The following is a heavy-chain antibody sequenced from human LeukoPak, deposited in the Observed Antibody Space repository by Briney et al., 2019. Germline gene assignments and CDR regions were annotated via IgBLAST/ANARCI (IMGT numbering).Heavy chain of an antibody. D-gene: IGHD4-17*01. Sequence: SETLSLTCAVYGGSFSGYYWSWIRQPPGKGLEWIGEINHSGSTNYNPSLKSRVTISVDTSKNQFSLKLSSVTAADTAVYYCARHDYGDSIDYWGQGTLVTVSS. V-gene: IGHV4-34*01. J-gene: IGHJ4*02. CDR2: INHSGST. CDR3: ARHDYGDSIDY. CDR1: GGSFSGYY.